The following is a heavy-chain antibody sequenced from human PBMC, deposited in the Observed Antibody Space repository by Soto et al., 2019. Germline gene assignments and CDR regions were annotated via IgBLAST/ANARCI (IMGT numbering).Heavy chain of an antibody. CDR3: AKILKGDPAAAGSAFDI. CDR2: ISWNSGSI. CDR1: GVTFDDYA. D-gene: IGHD6-13*01. J-gene: IGHJ3*02. Sequence: PGGSVRLSCAASGVTFDDYAMHWVRQALGKGLEWVSGISWNSGSIGYADSVKGRFTISRDNAKNSLYLQMNSLRAEDTALYYCAKILKGDPAAAGSAFDIWGQGTMVTVSS. V-gene: IGHV3-9*01.